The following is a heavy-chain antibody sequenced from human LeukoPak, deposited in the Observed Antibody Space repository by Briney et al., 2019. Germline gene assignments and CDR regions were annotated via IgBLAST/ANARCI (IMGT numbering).Heavy chain of an antibody. CDR3: AKGSQWLLLPYIES. J-gene: IGHJ5*01. CDR2: ISGSGGDT. D-gene: IGHD3-22*01. CDR1: GFTVSSNY. V-gene: IGHV3-23*01. Sequence: PGGSLRLSCAASGFTVSSNYMSWVRQAPGKGLEWVSTISGSGGDTYYADSVKGRFTFSRDNSKNMLYVHMKSLRAEDTALYYCAKGSQWLLLPYIESWGQGSLVTVSA.